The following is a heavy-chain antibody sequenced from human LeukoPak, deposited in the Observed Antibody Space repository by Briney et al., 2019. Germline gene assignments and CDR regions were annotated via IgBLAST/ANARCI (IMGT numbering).Heavy chain of an antibody. D-gene: IGHD6-19*01. CDR1: GFTFSSYG. Sequence: GRSLRLSCAASGFTFSSYGMHWVRQAPGKGLEWVAVISYDGSNKYYADSVKGRFTISRDNSKNTLYLQMNSLRAEDTAVYYCAKDLFAAGTEYYFDYWGQGTLVTVS. J-gene: IGHJ4*02. V-gene: IGHV3-30*18. CDR2: ISYDGSNK. CDR3: AKDLFAAGTEYYFDY.